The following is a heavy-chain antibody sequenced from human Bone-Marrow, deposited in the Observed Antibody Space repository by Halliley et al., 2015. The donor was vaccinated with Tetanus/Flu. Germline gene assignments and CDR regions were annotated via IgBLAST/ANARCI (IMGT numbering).Heavy chain of an antibody. Sequence: LSLTCIVSGASISSGGYHWTWIRQPPGKGLEWIGSTHDSGDIYHNQSLQSRVVISLDTSRNQFALEVTSVTAADTAVYFCATYLAGAGGSGYWGQGTLVSVSS. V-gene: IGHV4-31*03. CDR1: GASISSGGYH. CDR3: ATYLAGAGGSGY. D-gene: IGHD6-13*01. CDR2: THDSGDI. J-gene: IGHJ4*02.